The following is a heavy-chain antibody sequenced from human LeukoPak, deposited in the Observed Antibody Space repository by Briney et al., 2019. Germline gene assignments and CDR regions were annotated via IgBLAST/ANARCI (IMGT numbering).Heavy chain of an antibody. CDR1: GFTFSSYA. D-gene: IGHD6-6*01. CDR3: ARGVSTRPLYYFDY. Sequence: GGSLRLSCAASGFTFSSYAMNWVRQAPGKGLEWVSVISASGASTYNADSVKGRFTISRDNSKNTLYLQMNSLRVEDTALYFCARGVSTRPLYYFDYWGQGTLVTVSS. CDR2: ISASGAST. V-gene: IGHV3-23*01. J-gene: IGHJ4*02.